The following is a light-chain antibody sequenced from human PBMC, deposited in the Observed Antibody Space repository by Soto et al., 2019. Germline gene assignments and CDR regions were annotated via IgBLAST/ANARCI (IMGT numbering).Light chain of an antibody. CDR3: QQFGSSPGFT. CDR1: QSINSRY. Sequence: EIVLTQSPGTLSLSPGDRATLSCRASQSINSRYLAWYQQKPGQAPRLLIYGAYSRATGSTDRFSGSGSGTDFTLTISRLEPEDFAVYYCQQFGSSPGFTFGPGTKVDIK. J-gene: IGKJ3*01. CDR2: GAY. V-gene: IGKV3-20*01.